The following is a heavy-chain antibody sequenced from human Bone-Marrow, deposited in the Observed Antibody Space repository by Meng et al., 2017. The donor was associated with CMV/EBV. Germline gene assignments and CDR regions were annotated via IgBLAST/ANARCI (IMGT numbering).Heavy chain of an antibody. V-gene: IGHV3-21*01. J-gene: IGHJ6*02. CDR3: ARRVQGISHGIYYYYYGMDV. CDR2: ISSSSSYI. D-gene: IGHD1-14*01. CDR1: DLSVSTNY. Sequence: GESLKISCAVSDLSVSTNYLTWVRQAPGKGLEWVSSISSSSSYIYYADSVKGRFTISRDNAKNSLYLQMNSLRAEDTAVYYCARRVQGISHGIYYYYYGMDVWGQGTTVTVSS.